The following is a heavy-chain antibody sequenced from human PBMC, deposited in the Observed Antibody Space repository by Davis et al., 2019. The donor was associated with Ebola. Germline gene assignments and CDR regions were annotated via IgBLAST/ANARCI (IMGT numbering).Heavy chain of an antibody. CDR3: ARDKRSSWYGGMDV. CDR1: GFTFSSYA. J-gene: IGHJ6*02. Sequence: GESLKISCAASGFTFSSYAMHWVRQAPGKGLEWVATISHDGSTKLYADSVKGRFTISRDNAKNTLYLQMNSLRAEDTAVYYCARDKRSSWYGGMDVWGQGTTVTVSS. V-gene: IGHV3-30-3*01. CDR2: ISHDGSTK. D-gene: IGHD6-19*01.